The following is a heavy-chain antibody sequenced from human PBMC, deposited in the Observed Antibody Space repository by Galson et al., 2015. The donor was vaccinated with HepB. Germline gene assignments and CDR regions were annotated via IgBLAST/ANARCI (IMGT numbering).Heavy chain of an antibody. CDR3: ARAGYCSSTSCYSYNYYYMDV. J-gene: IGHJ6*03. CDR2: INPSGGST. Sequence: SVKVSCKASGYTFTSYSIHWVRQAPGQGLDWMGIINPSGGSTSSAQKFQGRVTMTRDTSTRTVYMELSSLRSEDTAVYYCARAGYCSSTSCYSYNYYYMDVWGKGTTVTFSS. D-gene: IGHD2-2*01. V-gene: IGHV1-46*01. CDR1: GYTFTSYS.